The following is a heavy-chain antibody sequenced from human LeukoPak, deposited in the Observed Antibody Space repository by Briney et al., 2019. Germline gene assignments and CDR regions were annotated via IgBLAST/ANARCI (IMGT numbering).Heavy chain of an antibody. D-gene: IGHD3-10*01. CDR1: GYTFTGNY. CDR3: ARLTMVRGVIIASGWFDP. CDR2: INPNSGGT. J-gene: IGHJ5*02. V-gene: IGHV1-2*02. Sequence: ASVKVSCKASGYTFTGNYMHWVRQAPGQGLEWMGWINPNSGGTNYAQKFQGRVTMTRDTSISTAYMELSRLRSDDTAVYYCARLTMVRGVIIASGWFDPWGQGTLVTVSS.